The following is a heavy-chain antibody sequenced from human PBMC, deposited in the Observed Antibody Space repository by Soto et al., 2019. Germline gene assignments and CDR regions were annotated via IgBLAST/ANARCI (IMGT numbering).Heavy chain of an antibody. D-gene: IGHD3-22*01. J-gene: IGHJ5*02. CDR2: ISGSGGST. Sequence: HPGGSLRLSCAASGFTFSSYAMSWVRQAPGKGLEWVSAISGSGGSTYYADSVKGRFTISRDNSKNTLYLQMNSLRAEDTAVYYCAKEIYYYDSSGYHHKYYWFDPWGQGTLVTVSS. V-gene: IGHV3-23*01. CDR1: GFTFSSYA. CDR3: AKEIYYYDSSGYHHKYYWFDP.